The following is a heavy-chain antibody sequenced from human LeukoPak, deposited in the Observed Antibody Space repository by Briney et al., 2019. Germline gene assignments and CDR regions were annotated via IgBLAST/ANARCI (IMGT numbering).Heavy chain of an antibody. Sequence: SETLSLTCTVSGGSISSYYWSWIRQPPGKGLEWIGRIYTSGSTNYNPSLKSRVTISVDTSKNQFSLKLSSVTAADTAVYYCARDWAPRYCSSTSCYRGFMDVWGKGTTVTVSS. CDR1: GGSISSYY. J-gene: IGHJ6*03. D-gene: IGHD2-2*01. CDR2: IYTSGST. CDR3: ARDWAPRYCSSTSCYRGFMDV. V-gene: IGHV4-4*08.